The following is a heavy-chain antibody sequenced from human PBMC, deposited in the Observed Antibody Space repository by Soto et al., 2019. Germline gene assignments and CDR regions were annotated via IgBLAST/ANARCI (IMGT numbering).Heavy chain of an antibody. V-gene: IGHV1-18*01. Sequence: GASVKVSCKASGYTFTSYGISWVRQAPGQGLEWMGWISAYNGNTNYAQKLQGRVTMTTDTSTSTAYMELRSLRSDDTAVYYCARDQYSSSWEPDAFDIWGQGTMVTVSS. CDR3: ARDQYSSSWEPDAFDI. D-gene: IGHD6-13*01. J-gene: IGHJ3*02. CDR2: ISAYNGNT. CDR1: GYTFTSYG.